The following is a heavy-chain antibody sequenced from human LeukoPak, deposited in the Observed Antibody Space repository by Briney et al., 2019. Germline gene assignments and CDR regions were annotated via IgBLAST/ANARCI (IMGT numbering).Heavy chain of an antibody. CDR2: ISSSSSYI. J-gene: IGHJ4*02. Sequence: AGGSLRLSCAASGFTFSSYSMNWVRQAPGKGLEWVSSISSSSSYIYYADSVKGRFTISRDNAKNSLYLQMNSLRAEDTAVYYCASPGPYCSSTSCYSQGVFDYWGQGTLVTVSS. CDR1: GFTFSSYS. D-gene: IGHD2-2*02. CDR3: ASPGPYCSSTSCYSQGVFDY. V-gene: IGHV3-21*01.